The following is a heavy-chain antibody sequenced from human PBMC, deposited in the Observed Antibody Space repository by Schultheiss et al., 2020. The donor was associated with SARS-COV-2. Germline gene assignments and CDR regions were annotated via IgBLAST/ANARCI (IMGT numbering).Heavy chain of an antibody. CDR1: GFTFSSYS. CDR2: ISSSSSTI. Sequence: GGSLRLSCAASGFTFSSYSMNWVRQAPGKGLEWVSYISSSSSTIYYADSVKGRFTISRDNAKNSLYLQMNSLRDEDTAVYYCARGDIVATPYGDYAHGSGMDVWGQGTTVTVSS. CDR3: ARGDIVATPYGDYAHGSGMDV. V-gene: IGHV3-48*02. D-gene: IGHD5-12*01. J-gene: IGHJ6*02.